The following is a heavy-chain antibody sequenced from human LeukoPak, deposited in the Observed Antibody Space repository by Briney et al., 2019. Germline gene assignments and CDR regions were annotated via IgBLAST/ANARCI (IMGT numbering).Heavy chain of an antibody. CDR2: ISSSSSTI. J-gene: IGHJ3*02. CDR3: ASAPYSSSWYLDAFDI. CDR1: GFTFSSYS. D-gene: IGHD6-13*01. V-gene: IGHV3-48*01. Sequence: GGSLLLSCAASGFTFSSYSMNWVRQAPGKGLEWVSYISSSSSTIYYADSVKGRFTISRDNAKNSLYLQMNSLRAEDTAVYYCASAPYSSSWYLDAFDIWGQGTMVTVSS.